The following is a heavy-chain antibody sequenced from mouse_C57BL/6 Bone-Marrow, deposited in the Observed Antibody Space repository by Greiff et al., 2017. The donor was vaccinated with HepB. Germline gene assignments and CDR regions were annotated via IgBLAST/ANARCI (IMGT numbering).Heavy chain of an antibody. CDR3: ASYFYYYGSSPRDY. J-gene: IGHJ2*01. CDR1: GYTFTSYW. D-gene: IGHD1-1*01. CDR2: IDPSDSYT. V-gene: IGHV1-69*01. Sequence: QVQLQQPGAELVMPGASVKLSCKASGYTFTSYWMHWVKQRPGQGLEWIGEIDPSDSYTNYNQKFKGKSTLTVVKSSSTAYMHLSSLTSEDSEVYYSASYFYYYGSSPRDYWGQGTTLTVSS.